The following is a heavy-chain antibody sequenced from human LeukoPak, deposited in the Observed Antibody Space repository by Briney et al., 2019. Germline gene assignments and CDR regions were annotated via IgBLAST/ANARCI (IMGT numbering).Heavy chain of an antibody. V-gene: IGHV1-58*01. CDR1: GFTFTDSA. J-gene: IGHJ4*02. CDR3: AADDLLFVY. CDR2: IVVGSGNT. D-gene: IGHD2-21*01. Sequence: GTSVKVSCKASGFTFTDSAVQWVRQARGQRLEWIGRIVVGSGNTNFAQKFQERVTITRDMSTNTANMELTSLSSEDTAVYYCAADDLLFVYWGQGTLVTVSS.